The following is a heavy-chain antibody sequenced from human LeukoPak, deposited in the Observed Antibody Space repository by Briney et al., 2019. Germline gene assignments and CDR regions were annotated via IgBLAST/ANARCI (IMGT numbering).Heavy chain of an antibody. J-gene: IGHJ4*02. CDR2: IYTSGST. CDR1: GGSISSGSYY. V-gene: IGHV4-61*02. CDR3: ARYEYCGGDCYSGDY. D-gene: IGHD2-21*01. Sequence: SETLSLTCTVSGGSISSGSYYWSWIRQPAGKGLEWIGRIYTSGSTNYNPSLKSRVTISVDTSKNQFSLKLSSVTAADTAVYYCARYEYCGGDCYSGDYWGQGTLVTVSS.